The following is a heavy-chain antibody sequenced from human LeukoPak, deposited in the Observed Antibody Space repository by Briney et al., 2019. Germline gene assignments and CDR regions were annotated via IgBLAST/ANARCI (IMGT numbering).Heavy chain of an antibody. CDR1: GYTFTSYD. D-gene: IGHD2-15*01. J-gene: IGHJ6*03. CDR3: ARDSSLGYCSGGSCFSPYYYYYMDV. V-gene: IGHV1-18*01. CDR2: ISAYNGNT. Sequence: GASVKVSCKASGYTFTSYDINWVRQATGQGLEWMGWISAYNGNTNYAQKLQGRVTMTTDTSTSTAYMELRSLRSDDTAVYYCARDSSLGYCSGGSCFSPYYYYYMDVWGKGTTVTVSS.